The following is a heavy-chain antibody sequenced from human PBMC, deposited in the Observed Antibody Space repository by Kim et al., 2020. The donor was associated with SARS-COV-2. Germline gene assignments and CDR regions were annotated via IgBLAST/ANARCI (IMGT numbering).Heavy chain of an antibody. CDR3: ARGVRSGWFRGSFDP. D-gene: IGHD6-19*01. Sequence: PSLKSRVTISVDTSKNQFSLKLSSVTAADTAVYYCARGVRSGWFRGSFDPWGQGTLVTVSS. V-gene: IGHV4-34*01. J-gene: IGHJ5*02.